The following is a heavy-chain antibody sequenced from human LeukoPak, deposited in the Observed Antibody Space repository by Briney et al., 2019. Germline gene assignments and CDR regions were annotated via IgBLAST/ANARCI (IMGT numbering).Heavy chain of an antibody. V-gene: IGHV2-5*02. CDR3: AHSLRGYCSGGSCYPGYFDY. CDR2: IYWDDDK. Sequence: KESGPTLVKPTQTLTLTCTFSGFSLSTSGVGVGWIRQPPGKALEWLALIYWDDDKRYSPSLKSRLTITKDTSKNQVVLTTTNMDPVDTATYYCAHSLRGYCSGGSCYPGYFDYWGQGTLVTVSS. J-gene: IGHJ4*02. CDR1: GFSLSTSGVG. D-gene: IGHD2-15*01.